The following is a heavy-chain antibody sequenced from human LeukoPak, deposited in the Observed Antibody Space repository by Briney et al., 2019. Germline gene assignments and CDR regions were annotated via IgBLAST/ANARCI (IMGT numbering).Heavy chain of an antibody. J-gene: IGHJ4*02. CDR2: IYCSGST. V-gene: IGHV4-39*01. Sequence: PSETLSLTCTVSGGSISSSSYYWGWIRQPPGKGLEWIGSIYCSGSTYYNPSLKSRVTISVATSKNQFSLKLSSVTAADTAVYYCASRIAVAGTAFDYWGQGTLVTVSS. CDR1: GGSISSSSYY. CDR3: ASRIAVAGTAFDY. D-gene: IGHD6-19*01.